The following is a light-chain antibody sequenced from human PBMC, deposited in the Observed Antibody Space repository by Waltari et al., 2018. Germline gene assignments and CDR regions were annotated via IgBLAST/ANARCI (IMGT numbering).Light chain of an antibody. V-gene: IGKV3-20*01. CDR3: QQYGSSPYS. Sequence: EIVLTRSPGTLSLSAGERATLSCKASQTLNNNYLAWYQQKPGQSPRLLIFGASKRATGIPDRFSGSGSGTDFTLTISRLETEDFAMYYCQQYGSSPYSFGQGARVEIK. CDR1: QTLNNNY. J-gene: IGKJ2*01. CDR2: GAS.